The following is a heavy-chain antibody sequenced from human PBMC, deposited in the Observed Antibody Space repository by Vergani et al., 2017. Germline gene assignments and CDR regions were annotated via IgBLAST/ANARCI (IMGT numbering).Heavy chain of an antibody. CDR3: ARLDIVVVVGATLSPGYGMDV. CDR2: ISAYNGNT. D-gene: IGHD2-15*01. CDR1: GYTFTSYG. Sequence: QVQLVQSGAEVKKPGASVKVSCKASGYTFTSYGISWVRQAPGQGLEWMGWISAYNGNTNYAQKLQGRVTMTTDTSTSTAYMELRSLRSDDTAVYYCARLDIVVVVGATLSPGYGMDVWGQGTTVTVAS. V-gene: IGHV1-18*01. J-gene: IGHJ6*02.